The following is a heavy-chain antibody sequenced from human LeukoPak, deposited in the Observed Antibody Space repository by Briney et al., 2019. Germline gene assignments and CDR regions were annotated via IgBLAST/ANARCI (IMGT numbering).Heavy chain of an antibody. Sequence: SETLSLTCSVPIGSISSSKWWSWVRQSPVKGLEWIGEIYLYGTTNYNPSFTSRVTMSVDRSRNQFSLKLTSVTAADTAVYYCARQKWEQQGRDYYFNGLDVWGPGTTVIVSS. CDR2: IYLYGTT. CDR3: ARQKWEQQGRDYYFNGLDV. J-gene: IGHJ6*02. CDR1: IGSISSSKW. V-gene: IGHV4-4*02. D-gene: IGHD1/OR15-1a*01.